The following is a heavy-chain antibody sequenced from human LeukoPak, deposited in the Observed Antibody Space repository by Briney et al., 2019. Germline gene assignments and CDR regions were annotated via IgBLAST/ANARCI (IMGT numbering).Heavy chain of an antibody. V-gene: IGHV4-4*02. Sequence: PSETLSLTCAVSGGSISSSNWWSWVRQPPGKGLEWIGEIYHSGSTNYNPSLKSRVTISVDKSKNQFSLKLSSVTAADTAVYYCAREFTSYGSGSYYKTGYFDYWGQGTLVTVSS. CDR2: IYHSGST. D-gene: IGHD3-10*01. CDR3: AREFTSYGSGSYYKTGYFDY. J-gene: IGHJ4*02. CDR1: GGSISSSNW.